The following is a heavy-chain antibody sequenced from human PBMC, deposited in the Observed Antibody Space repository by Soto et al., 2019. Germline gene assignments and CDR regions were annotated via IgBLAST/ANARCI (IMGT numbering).Heavy chain of an antibody. Sequence: GGSLRLSCAASGFPFSSYGMHWVRQAPGKGLEWVAVISYDGSNKYYADSVKGRFTISGDNSKNTLYLQMNSLTAEDTAVYYWANSLGVVDDYYYGMDVWVQVTTVTVSS. J-gene: IGHJ6*02. CDR2: ISYDGSNK. CDR3: ANSLGVVDDYYYGMDV. V-gene: IGHV3-30*18. CDR1: GFPFSSYG. D-gene: IGHD3-3*01.